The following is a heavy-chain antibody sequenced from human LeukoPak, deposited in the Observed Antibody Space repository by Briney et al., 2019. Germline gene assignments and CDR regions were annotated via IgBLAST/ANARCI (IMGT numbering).Heavy chain of an antibody. CDR3: ARSNQADDY. CDR1: GFTFSSNW. D-gene: IGHD1-14*01. J-gene: IGHJ4*02. CDR2: INPAGSSI. Sequence: PGRSLRLSCAASGFTFSSNWMHWVRQVPGKGLVWVARINPAGSSITYADSVKGRFTISRDNAKNTLYLQMDSLRAEDTGVYYCARSNQADDYWGQGTLVTVSS. V-gene: IGHV3-74*01.